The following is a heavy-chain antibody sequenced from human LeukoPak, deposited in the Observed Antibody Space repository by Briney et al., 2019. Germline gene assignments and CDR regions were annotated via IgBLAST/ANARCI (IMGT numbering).Heavy chain of an antibody. Sequence: ASVKVSCKASGYRFIGFLIHWVRQAPGQGLEWMGWINPNTGGTNYPHRFQGRVTMTRDTSISTVYMDLSILTSDDTAVYYCARGGYDNTLADWFDSWGQGTLVTVSS. CDR3: ARGGYDNTLADWFDS. CDR2: INPNTGGT. CDR1: GYRFIGFL. J-gene: IGHJ5*01. D-gene: IGHD3-22*01. V-gene: IGHV1-2*02.